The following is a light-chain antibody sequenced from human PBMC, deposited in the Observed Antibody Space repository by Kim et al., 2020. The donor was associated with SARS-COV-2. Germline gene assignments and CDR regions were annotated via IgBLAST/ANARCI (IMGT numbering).Light chain of an antibody. V-gene: IGKV3-20*01. CDR2: GAS. J-gene: IGKJ2*01. CDR1: QSVSSNY. Sequence: SPGERATLSRRASQSVSSNYLAWYQQKPGQAPRLLIYGASNRATGIPDKFTGSGSGTDFTLTISRLEPEDFAVYHCQQYGGSPPYTFGQGTKLEI. CDR3: QQYGGSPPYT.